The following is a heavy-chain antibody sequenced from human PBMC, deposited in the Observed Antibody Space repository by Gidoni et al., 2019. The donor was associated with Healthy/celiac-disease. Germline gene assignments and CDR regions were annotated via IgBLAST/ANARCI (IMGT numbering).Heavy chain of an antibody. V-gene: IGHV1-69*06. J-gene: IGHJ4*02. D-gene: IGHD3-10*01. Sequence: QVQLVQSGAEVKKPGSSVKVSCKASGGTFSSYAISWVRQAPGQGLEWMGGIIPIFGTANYAQKFQGRGTITADKSTRTAYMELSSLRSEDTAVYYCATSTMVRGARGYYFDYWGQGTLVTVSS. CDR1: GGTFSSYA. CDR2: IIPIFGTA. CDR3: ATSTMVRGARGYYFDY.